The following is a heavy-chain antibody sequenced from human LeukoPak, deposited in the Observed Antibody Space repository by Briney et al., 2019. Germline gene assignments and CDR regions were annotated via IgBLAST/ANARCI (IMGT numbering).Heavy chain of an antibody. CDR2: IKQDGSEK. CDR3: VRGGDY. Sequence: GGSLRLSCAGSGFTFSSYWMSWVRQAPGKGLEWVANIKQDGSEKYYVDSVKGRFTISRDNAKNSLCLEMNSLRAEDTAVYYCVRGGDYWGQGTLVTVSS. CDR1: GFTFSSYW. V-gene: IGHV3-7*01. J-gene: IGHJ4*02.